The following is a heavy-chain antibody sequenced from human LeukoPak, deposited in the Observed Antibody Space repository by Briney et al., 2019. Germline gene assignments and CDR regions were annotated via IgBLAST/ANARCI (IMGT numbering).Heavy chain of an antibody. J-gene: IGHJ6*03. CDR2: INHSGST. Sequence: SQTLSLTCTVSGGSISSGSYSWTWIRQPPGKGLEWIAEINHSGSTDYNPSLQSRVSISLDTSKNQFSLKVTSVTAADTAVYYCARVRLPPYYYYFYYMDVWGTGTTVTVSS. D-gene: IGHD5-18*01. CDR3: ARVRLPPYYYYFYYMDV. CDR1: GGSISSGSYS. V-gene: IGHV4-30-2*01.